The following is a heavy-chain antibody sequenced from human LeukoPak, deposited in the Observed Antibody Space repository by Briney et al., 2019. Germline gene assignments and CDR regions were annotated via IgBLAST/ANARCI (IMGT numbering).Heavy chain of an antibody. V-gene: IGHV4-39*02. CDR2: IYFIGST. J-gene: IGHJ4*02. Sequence: SETLSLTCTVSGASISSSSYYGAWIRQPPGKGLEWIGSIYFIGSTYYNTSLKSRVTISVDTSKNQFSLNLSSVTAADTAVYYCARGIIGTFDFWGQGILVSASS. D-gene: IGHD1-7*01. CDR1: GASISSSSYY. CDR3: ARGIIGTFDF.